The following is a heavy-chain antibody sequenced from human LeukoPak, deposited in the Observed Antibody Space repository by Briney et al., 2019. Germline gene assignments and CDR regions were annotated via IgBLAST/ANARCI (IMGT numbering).Heavy chain of an antibody. D-gene: IGHD5-18*01. CDR2: FDPEDGET. CDR1: GYTLTELS. J-gene: IGHJ4*02. Sequence: ASVKVSCKVSGYTLTELSMHWVRQAPGKGLEWMGGFDPEDGETIYAQKFQGRVTMTEDTSTDTAYMELSSLRAEDTAVYYCATGLMTATPTVDTAMDFDYWGQGTLVTVSS. CDR3: ATGLMTATPTVDTAMDFDY. V-gene: IGHV1-24*01.